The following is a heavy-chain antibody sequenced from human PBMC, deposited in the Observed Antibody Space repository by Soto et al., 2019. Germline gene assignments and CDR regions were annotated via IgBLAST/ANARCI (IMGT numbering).Heavy chain of an antibody. Sequence: QLLESGPGLVKPSETLSLTCTVSGGSISSSSYYWGWIRQPPGKGLEWIGSIYYSGSTYYNPSLKSRVTISVDTSKNQFSLKLSSVTAADTAVYYCARHGLGLVPAAMPVENGMDVWGQGTTVTVSS. V-gene: IGHV4-39*01. J-gene: IGHJ6*02. CDR2: IYYSGST. CDR3: ARHGLGLVPAAMPVENGMDV. CDR1: GGSISSSSYY. D-gene: IGHD2-2*01.